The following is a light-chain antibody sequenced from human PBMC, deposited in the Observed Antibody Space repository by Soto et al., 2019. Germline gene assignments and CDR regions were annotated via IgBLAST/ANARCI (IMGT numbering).Light chain of an antibody. CDR3: GSYRSTTAV. V-gene: IGLV2-14*01. CDR1: SSDVGGYNY. CDR2: DVT. J-gene: IGLJ1*01. Sequence: QSVLTQPASVSGSPGQSITISCTGTSSDVGGYNYVSWYQQHPGKAPKLMIYDVTNRPSGXXXXXXXXXXXXXXSLTISGLQAEDEADYYCGSYRSTTAVFGTGTKVTVL.